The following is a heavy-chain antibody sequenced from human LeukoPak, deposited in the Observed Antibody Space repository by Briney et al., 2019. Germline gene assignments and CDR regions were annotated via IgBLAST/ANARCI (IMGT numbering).Heavy chain of an antibody. D-gene: IGHD2-8*01. CDR1: GFTFSSYS. J-gene: IGHJ4*02. Sequence: GGSLRLSCAASGFTFSSYSMNWVRQAPGKGLEWVPSISSSSSYIYYADSVKGRFTISRDNAKNSLYLQMNSLRAEDTAVYYCARVGAIYCTNGVCPPFDYWGQGTLVTVSS. CDR3: ARVGAIYCTNGVCPPFDY. CDR2: ISSSSSYI. V-gene: IGHV3-21*01.